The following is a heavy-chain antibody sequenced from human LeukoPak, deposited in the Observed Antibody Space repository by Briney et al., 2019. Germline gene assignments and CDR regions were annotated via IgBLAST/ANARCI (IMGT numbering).Heavy chain of an antibody. CDR3: ARGNDFWSGYKIDY. D-gene: IGHD3-3*01. Sequence: PSETLSLTCTVYGGSISSYYWSWIRQPAGKGLEWIGRIYTSGSTNYNPSLKSLVTISVDKSKNQFSLKLSSVTAADTAVYYCARGNDFWSGYKIDYWGQGTLVTVSS. CDR1: GGSISSYY. J-gene: IGHJ4*02. CDR2: IYTSGST. V-gene: IGHV4-4*07.